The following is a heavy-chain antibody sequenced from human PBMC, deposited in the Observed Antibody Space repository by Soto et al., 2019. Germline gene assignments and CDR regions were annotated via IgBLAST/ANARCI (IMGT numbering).Heavy chain of an antibody. CDR2: IYPGDSDT. Sequence: GASLKISCKGSGYSFTSYWIGWVRQMPGKGLEWMGIIYPGDSDTRYSPSFQGQVTISADKSISTAYLQWSSLKASDTAMYYCARPLLRSYYYDSSGYYYPPGYWGQGTLVTVSS. V-gene: IGHV5-51*01. CDR1: GYSFTSYW. D-gene: IGHD3-22*01. CDR3: ARPLLRSYYYDSSGYYYPPGY. J-gene: IGHJ4*02.